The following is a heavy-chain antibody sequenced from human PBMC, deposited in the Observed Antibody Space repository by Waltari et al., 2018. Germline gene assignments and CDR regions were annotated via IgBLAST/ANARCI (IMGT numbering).Heavy chain of an antibody. CDR3: AKELSGGAFDI. D-gene: IGHD3-10*01. J-gene: IGHJ3*02. Sequence: EVQLLESGGGLVQPGGSLRLSCAASGFTFSSYAMSWVRQAPGKGLEWVSVIYSGGSTYYADSVKGRFTISRDNSKNTLYLQMNILRAEDTAVYYCAKELSGGAFDIWGQGTMVTVSS. CDR1: GFTFSSYA. CDR2: IYSGGST. V-gene: IGHV3-23*03.